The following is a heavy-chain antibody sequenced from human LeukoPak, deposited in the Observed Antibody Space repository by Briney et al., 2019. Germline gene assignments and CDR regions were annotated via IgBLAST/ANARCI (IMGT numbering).Heavy chain of an antibody. CDR2: ISYDRSNK. CDR1: GFTYISYG. CDR3: AKERWLRFFDY. J-gene: IGHJ4*02. D-gene: IGHD5-12*01. V-gene: IGHV3-30*18. Sequence: GRSLRLSCAASGFTYISYGMHWVRQAPGKGLEWVAVISYDRSNKYYADSVEGRFTISRDNSKNTLYLEMNSLRAEDTAVYYCAKERWLRFFDYWGQGTLVTVSS.